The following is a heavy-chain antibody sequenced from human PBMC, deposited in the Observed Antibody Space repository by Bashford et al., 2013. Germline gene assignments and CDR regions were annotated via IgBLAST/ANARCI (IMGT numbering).Heavy chain of an antibody. D-gene: IGHD2-2*01. CDR2: ITGSGRTA. V-gene: IGHV3-48*02. CDR3: AKDGDIVLVSGLDV. Sequence: GSLRLSCAASGFTFSRFDMNWVRQAPGKGLEWISFITGSGRTAKYADSVEGRFTISRDNAKDALYLQMNNLRDDDTATYYCAKDGDIVLVSGLDVWGLGTTVTVSS. J-gene: IGHJ6*02. CDR1: GFTFSRFD.